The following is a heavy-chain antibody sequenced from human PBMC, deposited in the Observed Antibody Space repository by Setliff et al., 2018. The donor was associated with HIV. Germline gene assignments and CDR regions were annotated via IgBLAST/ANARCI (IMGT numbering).Heavy chain of an antibody. CDR3: ARDGYYDSSGYSAFDI. Sequence: GASVKVSCKASGYTFTDYYIHWVRQAPGQGLEWMGRINPNNGGTNFAQKFQSRVTMTRDTSISTAYMELSRLRSDDTAVYYCARDGYYDSSGYSAFDIWGQGTMVTVSS. D-gene: IGHD3-22*01. V-gene: IGHV1-2*06. J-gene: IGHJ3*02. CDR2: INPNNGGT. CDR1: GYTFTDYY.